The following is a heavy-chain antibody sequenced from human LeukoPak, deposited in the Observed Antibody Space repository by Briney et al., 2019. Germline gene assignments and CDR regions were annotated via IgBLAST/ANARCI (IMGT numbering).Heavy chain of an antibody. CDR3: ARDPSRRFGA. D-gene: IGHD3-3*01. CDR1: GGSISSGGYY. J-gene: IGHJ5*02. Sequence: SETLSLTCTDSGGSISSGGYYWSWIRQHPGKGLEWIGYIYYSGSTYYNPSLKSRVTISVDTSKNQFSLKLSSVTAADTAVYYCARDPSRRFGAWGQGTLVTVSS. CDR2: IYYSGST. V-gene: IGHV4-31*03.